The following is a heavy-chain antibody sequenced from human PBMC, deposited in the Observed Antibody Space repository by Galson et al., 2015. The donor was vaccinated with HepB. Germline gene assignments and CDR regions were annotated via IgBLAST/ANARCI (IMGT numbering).Heavy chain of an antibody. D-gene: IGHD4-17*01. CDR1: GFTFSSYA. CDR2: ISGSGGST. CDR3: AKVGYGDYLLDGDYFDY. Sequence: SLRLSCAASGFTFSSYAMSWVRQAPGKGLEWVSAISGSGGSTYYADSVKGRFTISRDNSKNTLYLQMNSLRAEDTAVYYCAKVGYGDYLLDGDYFDYWGQVTLVTVSS. J-gene: IGHJ4*02. V-gene: IGHV3-23*01.